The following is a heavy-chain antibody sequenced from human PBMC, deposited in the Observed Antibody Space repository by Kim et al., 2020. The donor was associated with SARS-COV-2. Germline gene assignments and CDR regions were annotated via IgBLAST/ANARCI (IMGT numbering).Heavy chain of an antibody. V-gene: IGHV3-23*01. CDR1: GFTFSSYG. CDR3: ANVGTTGF. D-gene: IGHD1-26*01. Sequence: GGSLRLSCAASGFTFSSYGISWVRQAPGKGLEWVSGITSSGDNTYSADSVRGRFTVSRDNSKNTLYLHMNSLRAEDTAIYYCANVGTTGFWGQGTLVTVSS. J-gene: IGHJ4*02. CDR2: ITSSGDNT.